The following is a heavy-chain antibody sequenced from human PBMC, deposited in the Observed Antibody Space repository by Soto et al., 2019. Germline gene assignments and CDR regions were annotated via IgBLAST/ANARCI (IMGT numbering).Heavy chain of an antibody. CDR3: ARDGGGQFDY. D-gene: IGHD2-15*01. CDR1: GFTFSSYA. V-gene: IGHV3-30-3*01. J-gene: IGHJ4*02. CDR2: ISYDGSNK. Sequence: GGSLILSCAASGFTFSSYAMHWVRQAPGKGLEWVAVISYDGSNKYYADSVKGRFTISRDNSKNTLYLQMNSLRAEDTAVYYCARDGGGQFDYWGQGTLVTVSS.